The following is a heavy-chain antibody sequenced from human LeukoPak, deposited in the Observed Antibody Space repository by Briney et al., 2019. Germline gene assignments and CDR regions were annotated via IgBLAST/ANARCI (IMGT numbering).Heavy chain of an antibody. J-gene: IGHJ4*02. CDR2: INTYNGDT. CDR3: ARDGDGYTNGNFDY. V-gene: IGHV1-18*01. D-gene: IGHD5-24*01. Sequence: ASVKVSCKASGYTFTNYGLTWVRQAPGQGLEWMGWINTYNGDTNYAQNLQGRVTMTIDTSTSTAYMELRSPRSDDTAVYYCARDGDGYTNGNFDYWGQGTLVTVSS. CDR1: GYTFTNYG.